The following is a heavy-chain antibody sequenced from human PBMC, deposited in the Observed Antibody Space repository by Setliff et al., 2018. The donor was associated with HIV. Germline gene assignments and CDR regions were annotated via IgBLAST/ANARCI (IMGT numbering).Heavy chain of an antibody. CDR3: ARGGHYSGSYLPRDYYMDV. Sequence: ASVKVSCKASGYTFTNFYIHWVRQAPGQGLKWLGMINPSGGTTTYAQKFQGRVTMTSDTSTSTVYMDLSSLGSGDTAVYYCARGGHYSGSYLPRDYYMDVWGKGTTVTVSS. D-gene: IGHD1-26*01. CDR2: INPSGGTT. V-gene: IGHV1-46*01. J-gene: IGHJ6*03. CDR1: GYTFTNFY.